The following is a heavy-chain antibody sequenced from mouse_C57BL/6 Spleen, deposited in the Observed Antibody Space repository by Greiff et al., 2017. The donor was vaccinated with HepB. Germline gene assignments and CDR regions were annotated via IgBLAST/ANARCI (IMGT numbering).Heavy chain of an antibody. D-gene: IGHD1-1*01. J-gene: IGHJ3*01. CDR3: ARSEDYYGSSYGFAY. CDR2: SDPNSGGT. Sequence: VQLQQPGAELVKPGASVKLSCKASGYTFTSYWMHWVKQRPGRGLEWIGRSDPNSGGTKYNEKFKSKATLTVDKPSSTAYMQLSSLTSEDSAVYYCARSEDYYGSSYGFAYWGQGTLVTVSA. V-gene: IGHV1-72*01. CDR1: GYTFTSYW.